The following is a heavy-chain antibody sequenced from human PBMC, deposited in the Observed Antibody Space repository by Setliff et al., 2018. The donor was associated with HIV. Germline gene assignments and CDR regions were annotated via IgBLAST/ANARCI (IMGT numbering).Heavy chain of an antibody. V-gene: IGHV1-18*01. Sequence: ASVKVSCKASGYTFTSDGISWVRQAPGQGLEWMGWISAYNGNTNYAQKLQGRVTMTTDTSTSTAYMELRSLRSDDTAVYYCASVSSSGYSYAFDIWGQGTMVTVSS. CDR2: ISAYNGNT. J-gene: IGHJ3*02. D-gene: IGHD3-22*01. CDR3: ASVSSSGYSYAFDI. CDR1: GYTFTSDG.